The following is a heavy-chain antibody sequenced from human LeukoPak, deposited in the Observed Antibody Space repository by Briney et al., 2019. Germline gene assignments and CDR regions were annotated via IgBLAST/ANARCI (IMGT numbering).Heavy chain of an antibody. V-gene: IGHV1-2*06. Sequence: ASVEVSCKASGYTFTGYYMHWVRQAPGQGLEWMGRINPNSGGTNYAQKFQGRVTMTRDTSISTAYMELSRLRSDDTAVYYCALLGGWYVSSYFDYWGQGTLVTVSS. CDR1: GYTFTGYY. J-gene: IGHJ4*02. CDR2: INPNSGGT. CDR3: ALLGGWYVSSYFDY. D-gene: IGHD6-19*01.